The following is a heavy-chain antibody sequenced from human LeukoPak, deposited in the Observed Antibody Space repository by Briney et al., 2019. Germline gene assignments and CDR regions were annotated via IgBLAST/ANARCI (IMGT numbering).Heavy chain of an antibody. CDR3: ARGLASDYYYYMDV. Sequence: ASVKVSCKTSGYGFTNYGITWVRQAPGQGLEWMGWISGYNSKPFYAQNFQGRVTMTTDTSTSTVYMELRSLRSDDTAVYYCARGLASDYYYYMDVWGKGTTVTISS. V-gene: IGHV1-18*01. CDR1: GYGFTNYG. CDR2: ISGYNSKP. J-gene: IGHJ6*03.